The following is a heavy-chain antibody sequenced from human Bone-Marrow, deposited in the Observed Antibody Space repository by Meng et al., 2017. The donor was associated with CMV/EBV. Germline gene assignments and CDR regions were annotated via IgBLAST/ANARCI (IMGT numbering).Heavy chain of an antibody. CDR1: GYTFTGYY. V-gene: IGHV1-2*02. CDR3: ASLVGATLGYYFDY. D-gene: IGHD1-26*01. CDR2: INPNSGGT. Sequence: ASVKVSCKASGYTFTGYYMDWVRQAPGQGLEWMGWINPNSGGTNYAQKFQGRVTMTRDTSISTAYMELSRLRSDDTAVYYCASLVGATLGYYFDYWGQGTRVTVSS. J-gene: IGHJ4*02.